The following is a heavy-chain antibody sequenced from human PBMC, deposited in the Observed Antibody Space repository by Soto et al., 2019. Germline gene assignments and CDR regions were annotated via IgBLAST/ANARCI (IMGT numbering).Heavy chain of an antibody. J-gene: IGHJ6*03. V-gene: IGHV3-48*01. CDR1: GFTFSSYS. D-gene: IGHD3-10*01. CDR2: ISSSSSTI. CDR3: AREITMVRGNYYYYMDV. Sequence: GGSLRLSCAASGFTFSSYSMSWVRQAPGKGLEWVSYISSSSSTIYYADSVKGRFTISRDNAKNSLYLQMNSLRAEDTAVYYCAREITMVRGNYYYYMDVWGKGTTVTVSS.